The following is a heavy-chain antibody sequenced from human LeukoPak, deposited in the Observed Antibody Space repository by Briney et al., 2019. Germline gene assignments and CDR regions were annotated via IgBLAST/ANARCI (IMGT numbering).Heavy chain of an antibody. CDR2: INPNSGGT. J-gene: IGHJ4*02. Sequence: GASVKVPCKASGYTFTGYYMHWVRQAPGQGLEWMGWINPNSGGTNYAQKFQGRVTMTRDTSISTAYMELSRLRSDDTAVYYCARSSRPLAVAGYYFDYWGQGTLVTVSS. CDR1: GYTFTGYY. V-gene: IGHV1-2*02. CDR3: ARSSRPLAVAGYYFDY. D-gene: IGHD6-19*01.